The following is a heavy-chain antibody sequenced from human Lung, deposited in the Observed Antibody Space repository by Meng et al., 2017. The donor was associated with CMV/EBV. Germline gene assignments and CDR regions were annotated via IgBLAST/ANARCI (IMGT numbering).Heavy chain of an antibody. CDR3: EKDEWGGTTAPDY. Sequence: ASXXVSXKASGYTFTSYGISWVRQAPGQGLEWMGWISAYNGNTNYAQKLQGRVTMTTNTSKSTAYMEQRRMRSDGTDVKYGEKDEWGGTTAPDYWGQGTMVTVSS. D-gene: IGHD1-1*01. CDR1: GYTFTSYG. V-gene: IGHV1-18*01. J-gene: IGHJ4*02. CDR2: ISAYNGNT.